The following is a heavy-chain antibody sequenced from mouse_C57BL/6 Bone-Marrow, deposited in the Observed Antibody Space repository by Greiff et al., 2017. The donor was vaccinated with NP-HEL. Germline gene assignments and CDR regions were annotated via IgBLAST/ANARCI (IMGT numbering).Heavy chain of an antibody. V-gene: IGHV1-59*01. Sequence: QVQLQQPGAELVRPGTSVKLSCTASGYTFTSYWMHWVKQRPGQGLEWIGVIDPSDSYTNYNQKFKGKATLTVDTSSSTAYMQLSSLTSEDAAVYYRDPRKTYYGSSYFDVWGTGTTVTVSS. CDR2: IDPSDSYT. D-gene: IGHD1-1*01. J-gene: IGHJ1*03. CDR3: DPRKTYYGSSYFDV. CDR1: GYTFTSYW.